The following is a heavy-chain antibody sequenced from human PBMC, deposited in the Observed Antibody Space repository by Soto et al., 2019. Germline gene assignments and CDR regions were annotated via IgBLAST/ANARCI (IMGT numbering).Heavy chain of an antibody. D-gene: IGHD6-13*01. CDR2: INHSGST. J-gene: IGHJ4*02. CDR3: ARTSSSWYEGLIDY. Sequence: QVQLQQWGAGLLKPSETLSLTCAVYGGSFSGYYWSWIRQPPGKGLEWIGEINHSGSTNYNPSLKSRVTISVDTSKNQFSLNLSSVTAADTAVYYCARTSSSWYEGLIDYWGQGNLVTVSS. CDR1: GGSFSGYY. V-gene: IGHV4-34*01.